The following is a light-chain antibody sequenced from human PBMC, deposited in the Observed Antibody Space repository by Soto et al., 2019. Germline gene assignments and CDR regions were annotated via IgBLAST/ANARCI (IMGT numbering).Light chain of an antibody. CDR1: QSVSSN. CDR2: GAS. CDR3: QHYNDWPT. Sequence: ELWLTQSPATLSVSLGERATLSCRASQSVSSNLAWYQLKPGQAPRLLIYGASTRATGIPARFSGSGSGTEFTLTISSLQSEDFAVYYCQHYNDWPTFGQGTKVDIK. J-gene: IGKJ1*01. V-gene: IGKV3-15*01.